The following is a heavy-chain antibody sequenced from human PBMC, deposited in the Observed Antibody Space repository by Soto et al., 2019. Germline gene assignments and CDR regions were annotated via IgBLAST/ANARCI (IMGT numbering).Heavy chain of an antibody. V-gene: IGHV3-30-3*01. CDR2: ISYDGSNK. Sequence: GGSLRLSCAASGFTFSSYAMHWVRQAPGKGLEWVAVISYDGSNKYYADSVKGRFTISRDNSKNTLYLQMNSLRAEDTAVYYCARDKGSEYSSSWYDYYGMDVWGQGTTVTVSS. D-gene: IGHD6-13*01. CDR3: ARDKGSEYSSSWYDYYGMDV. J-gene: IGHJ6*02. CDR1: GFTFSSYA.